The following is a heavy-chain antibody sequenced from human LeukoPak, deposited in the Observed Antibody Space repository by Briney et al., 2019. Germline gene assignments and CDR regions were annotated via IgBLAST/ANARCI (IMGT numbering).Heavy chain of an antibody. CDR1: GFTFSSYG. V-gene: IGHV3-23*01. J-gene: IGHJ6*03. CDR2: ISGSGGTT. CDR3: AKNFWSDKYYYYYMDV. Sequence: PGGSLRLSCAASGFTFSSYGMHWVRQAPWTGLQWVSAISGSGGTTYYADSVKGRFTISRDNSKNTLYLQMNSLRAEDTAVYYCAKNFWSDKYYYYYMDVWGKGTTVTVSS. D-gene: IGHD3-3*01.